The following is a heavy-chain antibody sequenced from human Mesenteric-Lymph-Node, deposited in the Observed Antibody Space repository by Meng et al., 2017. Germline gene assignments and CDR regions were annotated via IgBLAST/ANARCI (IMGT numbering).Heavy chain of an antibody. Sequence: QVQLQESGPGPVKPSQTLSLTCTVSGGSISSGDYYWSWIRQPPGKGLEWIGYIYNSGSTYYNPSLKSRVTISVDTSKNQFSLKLRFVTAADTAVYYCAREGRSHQVGVSVYWGQGNLLTVSS. CDR3: AREGRSHQVGVSVY. D-gene: IGHD2-21*01. CDR1: GGSISSGDYY. J-gene: IGHJ4*02. V-gene: IGHV4-30-4*01. CDR2: IYNSGST.